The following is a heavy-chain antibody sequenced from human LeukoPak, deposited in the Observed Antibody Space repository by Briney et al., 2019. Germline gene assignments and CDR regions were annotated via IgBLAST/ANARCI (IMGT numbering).Heavy chain of an antibody. D-gene: IGHD6-13*01. CDR1: GGSISSYY. CDR2: IYYSGST. J-gene: IGHJ5*02. V-gene: IGHV4-59*12. CDR3: ARVKNRIAAAGTGWFDP. Sequence: KPSETLSLTCTVSGGSISSYYWSWIRQPPGKGLEWIGYIYYSGSTNHNPSLKSRVTISVDTSKNQFSLKLSSVTAADTAVYYCARVKNRIAAAGTGWFDPWGQGTLVTVSS.